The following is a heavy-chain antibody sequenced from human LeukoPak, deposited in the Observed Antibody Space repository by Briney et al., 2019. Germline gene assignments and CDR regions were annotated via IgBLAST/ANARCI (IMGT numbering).Heavy chain of an antibody. CDR1: GGSISSGDYY. J-gene: IGHJ6*02. V-gene: IGHV4-30-4*01. CDR2: IYYSGST. D-gene: IGHD6-6*01. Sequence: SETLPLTCTVSGGSISSGDYYWSWIRQPPGKGLEWIGYIYYSGSTYYNPSLKSRVTISVDTSKNQFSLKLSSVTAADTAVYYCARDSSSYYYYYGMDVWGQGTTVTVSS. CDR3: ARDSSSYYYYYGMDV.